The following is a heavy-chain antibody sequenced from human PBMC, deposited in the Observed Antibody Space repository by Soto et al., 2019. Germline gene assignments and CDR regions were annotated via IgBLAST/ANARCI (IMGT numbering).Heavy chain of an antibody. V-gene: IGHV4-39*01. CDR2: IYYSGST. Sequence: PSETLSLTCTVSGGSISSSNYFWGWIRQPPGKGLEWIGSIYYSGSTYYNPSLKSRVTISVDTSKNQFSLKLSSVTAADTAVYYCASAYYDILTGYSTLGYFDYWGQGSLVTVSS. D-gene: IGHD3-9*01. J-gene: IGHJ4*02. CDR1: GGSISSSNYF. CDR3: ASAYYDILTGYSTLGYFDY.